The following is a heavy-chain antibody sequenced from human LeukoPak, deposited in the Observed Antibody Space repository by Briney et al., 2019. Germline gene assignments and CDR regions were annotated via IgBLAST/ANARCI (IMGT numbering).Heavy chain of an antibody. CDR1: GGSISSGGYS. D-gene: IGHD3-22*01. Sequence: SETLSLTCAVSGGSISSGGYSWSWIRQPPGKGLEWIGYIYHSGSTYYNPSLKSRVTISVDRSKNQFSLKLSSVTAADTAVYYCARGPYNYYDSSGYYGNFDYWGQGTLVTVSS. CDR3: ARGPYNYYDSSGYYGNFDY. V-gene: IGHV4-30-2*01. CDR2: IYHSGST. J-gene: IGHJ4*02.